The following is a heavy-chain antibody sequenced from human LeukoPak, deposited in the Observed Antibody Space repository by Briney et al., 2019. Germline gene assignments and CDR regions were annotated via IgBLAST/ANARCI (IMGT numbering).Heavy chain of an antibody. V-gene: IGHV3-21*01. D-gene: IGHD3-22*01. CDR3: LRGDSRDF. CDR1: GFTFSTYT. Sequence: GGSLRLSCAASGFTFSTYTMNWARQAPGKGLEWVSSINSGGSTTHYADSVRGRFTISRDNAQNSLYLQMNSLRVDDAAVYYCLRGDSRDFWGQGTLVTVSS. J-gene: IGHJ4*02. CDR2: INSGGSTT.